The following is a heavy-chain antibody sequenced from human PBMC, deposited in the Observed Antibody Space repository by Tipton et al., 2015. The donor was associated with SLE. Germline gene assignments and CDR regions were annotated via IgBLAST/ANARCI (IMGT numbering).Heavy chain of an antibody. J-gene: IGHJ4*02. V-gene: IGHV3-23*03. CDR2: HYVGGTYT. CDR3: AKDTGGYSYPNAPGYFDS. D-gene: IGHD5-18*01. CDR1: GFTFSTYA. Sequence: GSLRLSCAASGFTFSTYAMSWVRQAPGKGLEWVSVHYVGGTYTYYADSVKGRFTISRDDSKNTLYLQMNSLRAEDTAVYYCAKDTGGYSYPNAPGYFDSWGQGTLVTVSS.